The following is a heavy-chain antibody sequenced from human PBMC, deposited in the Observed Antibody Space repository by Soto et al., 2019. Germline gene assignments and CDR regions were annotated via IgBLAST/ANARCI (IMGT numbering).Heavy chain of an antibody. J-gene: IGHJ4*02. CDR2: IYHSGST. D-gene: IGHD5-18*01. CDR3: ARDNGYSYGYTLDH. Sequence: SETLSLTCAVYGGSFSGYSWSWIRQPPGKGLEWIGYIYHSGSTYYNPSLKSRVTISVDRSKNQFSLKLSSVTAADTAVYYFARDNGYSYGYTLDHWGQGTLVTVS. CDR1: GGSFSGYS. V-gene: IGHV4-30-2*01.